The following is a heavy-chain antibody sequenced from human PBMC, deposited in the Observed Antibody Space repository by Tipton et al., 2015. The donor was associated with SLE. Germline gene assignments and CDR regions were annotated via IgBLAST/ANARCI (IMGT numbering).Heavy chain of an antibody. CDR3: GRQYRDAVDL. CDR1: GYSFTNYW. D-gene: IGHD3-16*02. Sequence: QLVQSGAEVKKPGESLKISCKGSGYSFTNYWIGWVRQMPGKGLEWMGIISPGDSETIYSPSPQGQVTISADKSISTAYLQWSSLKASDTGRYYCGRQYRDAVDLWGQGTMVSVSS. V-gene: IGHV5-51*01. J-gene: IGHJ3*01. CDR2: ISPGDSET.